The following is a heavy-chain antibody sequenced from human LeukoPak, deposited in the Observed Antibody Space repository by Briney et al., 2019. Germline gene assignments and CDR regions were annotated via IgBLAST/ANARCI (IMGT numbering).Heavy chain of an antibody. CDR3: ARGGVNWSYDY. V-gene: IGHV4-59*01. Sequence: PSETLSLTCTVSGGSLTNYYWSWIRQPPGMGLECIGYIYYSGSTNYNPSLKSRVTISVDTSKNQFSLNLSSVTAADTAVYYCARGGVNWSYDYWGQGALVTVSS. D-gene: IGHD3-3*01. CDR2: IYYSGST. CDR1: GGSLTNYY. J-gene: IGHJ4*02.